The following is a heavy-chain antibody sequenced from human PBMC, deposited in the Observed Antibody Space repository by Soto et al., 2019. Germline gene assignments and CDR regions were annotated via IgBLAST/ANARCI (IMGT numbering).Heavy chain of an antibody. Sequence: ASVKVSCKASGYTFTSYYMHWVRQAPGQGLEWMGIINPSGGSTTYTQKFQGRVTMTRDTSTSTVYMELSSLRSEDTALYYCARAAHTVCREYWGQGTLVNGSS. CDR1: GYTFTSYY. CDR2: INPSGGST. D-gene: IGHD4-4*01. CDR3: ARAAHTVCREY. V-gene: IGHV1-46*03. J-gene: IGHJ4*02.